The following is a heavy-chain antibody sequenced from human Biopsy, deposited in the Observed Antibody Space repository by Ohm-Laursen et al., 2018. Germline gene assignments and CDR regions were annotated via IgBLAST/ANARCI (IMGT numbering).Heavy chain of an antibody. CDR2: LTWNSANI. V-gene: IGHV3-9*01. J-gene: IGHJ4*02. Sequence: SLRLSCAAFGFTFNNYAMPWVRQAPGKGLEWVSGLTWNSANIGYADSVKGRFTISRDNARNSLFLEMSSLREEDTGLYHCGRDSTLDYWGQGTLVTVSS. CDR3: GRDSTLDY. CDR1: GFTFNNYA.